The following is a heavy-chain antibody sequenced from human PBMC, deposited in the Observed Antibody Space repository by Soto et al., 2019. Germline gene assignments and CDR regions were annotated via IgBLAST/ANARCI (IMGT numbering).Heavy chain of an antibody. CDR1: GYTFTLYA. J-gene: IGHJ4*02. Sequence: ASVKVSCKASGYTFTLYAMHWVRQAPGQRLEWMGWINAANGNTKSSQKFQGRVTFTRDTSASTGYMELSRLRSDDTAVYYCARDEDSPYNYPWDYWGQGTLVTVSS. CDR3: ARDEDSPYNYPWDY. V-gene: IGHV1-3*01. D-gene: IGHD1-20*01. CDR2: INAANGNT.